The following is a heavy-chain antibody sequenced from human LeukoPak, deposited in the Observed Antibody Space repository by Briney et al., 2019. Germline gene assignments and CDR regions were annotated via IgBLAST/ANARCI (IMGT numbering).Heavy chain of an antibody. CDR2: IYWNDDN. J-gene: IGHJ4*02. Sequence: SGPTLVNPTQTLTLTCTFSGFSLSTSGVGVGWIRQPPGKALEWLALIYWNDDNRYSSSLRNRLTITKDTSKNQVVLTMTNMDPVDTATYYCAHTIPAGSVVATWPFDYWGQGTPVTVSS. CDR3: AHTIPAGSVVATWPFDY. D-gene: IGHD5-12*01. CDR1: GFSLSTSGVG. V-gene: IGHV2-5*01.